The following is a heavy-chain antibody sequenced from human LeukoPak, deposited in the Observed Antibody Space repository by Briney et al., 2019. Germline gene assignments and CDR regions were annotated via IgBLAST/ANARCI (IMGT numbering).Heavy chain of an antibody. V-gene: IGHV5-51*01. CDR3: ASSKGDPTGWDP. D-gene: IGHD3-9*01. CDR1: GYSFTIYW. Sequence: GASLKLSFKGSGYSFTIYWIGWVRQMPGKGLDWMGIVYPGDSDTRYSPSFQGQVTISADKSISTAYLQWSSLKASDTAMYYCASSKGDPTGWDPWGQGTLVTVSS. J-gene: IGHJ5*02. CDR2: VYPGDSDT.